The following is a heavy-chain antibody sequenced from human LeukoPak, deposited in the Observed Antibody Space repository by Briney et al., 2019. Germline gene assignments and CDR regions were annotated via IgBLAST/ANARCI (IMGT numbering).Heavy chain of an antibody. J-gene: IGHJ5*02. CDR1: GFTFSSYW. CDR2: IKQDGSEK. CDR3: AKDPAGPLNWFDP. Sequence: GGSLRLSCAASGFTFSSYWMSWVRQAPGKGLEWVANIKQDGSEKYYVDSVKGRFTISRDNSKNTLYLQMNSLRAEDTAVYYCAKDPAGPLNWFDPWGQGTLVTVSS. V-gene: IGHV3-7*05.